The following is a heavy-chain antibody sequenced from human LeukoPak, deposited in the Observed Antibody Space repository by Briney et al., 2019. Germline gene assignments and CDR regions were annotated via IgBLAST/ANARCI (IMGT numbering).Heavy chain of an antibody. CDR1: GGSISSYY. Sequence: PSETLSLTCTVSGGSISSYYWSWIRQPAGKGLEWIGRIYTSGSTNYNPSLKSRVTMSVDTSKNQFSLKLSSVTAADTAVYYCARVPQYYYDSSGYSSDYWGQGTLVTVSS. D-gene: IGHD3-22*01. CDR3: ARVPQYYYDSSGYSSDY. V-gene: IGHV4-4*07. CDR2: IYTSGST. J-gene: IGHJ4*02.